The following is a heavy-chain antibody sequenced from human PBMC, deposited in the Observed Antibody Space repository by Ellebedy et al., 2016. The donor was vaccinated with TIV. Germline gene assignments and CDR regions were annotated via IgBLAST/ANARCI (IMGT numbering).Heavy chain of an antibody. Sequence: AASVKVSCKASGYTFTSYGINWVRQAPGQGLEWMGWISAYNGNTNYAQMLQGRVTMTTDTFTSTADMELRSLRSEDTAVYYCARYCNSTTCSNWFDPWGQGTLVTVSS. J-gene: IGHJ5*02. CDR1: GYTFTSYG. V-gene: IGHV1-18*04. D-gene: IGHD2-2*01. CDR3: ARYCNSTTCSNWFDP. CDR2: ISAYNGNT.